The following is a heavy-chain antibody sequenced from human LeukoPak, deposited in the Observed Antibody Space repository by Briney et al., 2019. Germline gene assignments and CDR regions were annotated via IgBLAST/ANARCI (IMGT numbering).Heavy chain of an antibody. J-gene: IGHJ4*02. CDR2: ISGSGDST. D-gene: IGHD3-16*01. CDR1: GYTFSSYA. V-gene: IGHV3-23*01. CDR3: AKDGGQEVDY. Sequence: GGSLRLSPADPGYTFSSYAMCWVRPAPRKGLEWVSSISGSGDSTYNADSVKGRFTISRDKSKNTLYLQMNSLRAEDTAVYYCAKDGGQEVDYWGQGTLVTVSS.